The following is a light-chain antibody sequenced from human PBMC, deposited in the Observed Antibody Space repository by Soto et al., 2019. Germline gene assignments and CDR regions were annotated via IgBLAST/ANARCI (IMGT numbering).Light chain of an antibody. CDR1: QVISSW. J-gene: IGKJ4*01. Sequence: DIQMTQSPSSVSSSVGDTVTVSCRASQVISSWLAWYQQKPGRAPNLLIYKASTLQTGVPSWFSGSGSGTDFTLPITNLQPEDFATYYCHQASSFPLSFGGGTKVDIK. V-gene: IGKV1-12*01. CDR3: HQASSFPLS. CDR2: KAS.